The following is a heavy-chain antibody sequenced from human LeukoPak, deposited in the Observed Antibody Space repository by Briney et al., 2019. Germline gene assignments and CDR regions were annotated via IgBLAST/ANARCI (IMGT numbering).Heavy chain of an antibody. CDR1: GFTFSSYA. V-gene: IGHV3-23*01. Sequence: PGGSLRLSCAASGFTFSSYAMSWVRQAPGKGLEWVSAISGSGGSTYYADSVKGRFTISRDNSKNTLYLQMNSLRAEDTAVYYCAIPQGVTDYYYGMDVWGQGTTVTVSS. CDR2: ISGSGGST. CDR3: AIPQGVTDYYYGMDV. D-gene: IGHD3-10*01. J-gene: IGHJ6*02.